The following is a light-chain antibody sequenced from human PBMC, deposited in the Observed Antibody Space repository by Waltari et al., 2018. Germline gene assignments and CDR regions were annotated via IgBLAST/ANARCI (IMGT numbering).Light chain of an antibody. CDR3: QQYYSSPLT. CDR2: WAS. Sequence: IVMTQSTHSLAVSLGARATIHCKSSQSVLYSSNNKNYLAWYQQKPGQPPKLLIYWASTRESGVPDRFSGSGSGTDFTLTISSLQAEDVAVYYCQQYYSSPLTFGQGTKLEI. J-gene: IGKJ2*01. V-gene: IGKV4-1*01. CDR1: QSVLYSSNNKNY.